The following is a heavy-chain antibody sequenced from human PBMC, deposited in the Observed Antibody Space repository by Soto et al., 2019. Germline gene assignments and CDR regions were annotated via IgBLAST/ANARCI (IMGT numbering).Heavy chain of an antibody. Sequence: ASLKVAFKVSWYTLTELSIHWLLHSPLKGLEWMGGFDPEDGETIYAQKFQGRVTMTEDKSTDTAYMELSSLRSEDTAVYYCATDLYSRSCYECWLEPWGQGHLVTVSS. CDR1: WYTLTELS. J-gene: IGHJ5*02. CDR2: FDPEDGET. D-gene: IGHD6-13*01. V-gene: IGHV1-24*01. CDR3: ATDLYSRSCYECWLEP.